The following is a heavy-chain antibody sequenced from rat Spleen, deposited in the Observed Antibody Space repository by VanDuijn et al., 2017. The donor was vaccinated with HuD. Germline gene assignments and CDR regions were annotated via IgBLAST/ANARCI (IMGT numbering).Heavy chain of an antibody. J-gene: IGHJ3*01. CDR3: ARGPFYNNYDWFAY. V-gene: IGHV5-25*01. CDR1: GITFSNYD. D-gene: IGHD1-10*01. Sequence: EVQLVESGGGLVQPGRSMKLSCAASGITFSNYDMAWVRQAPPKGLEWVASISYDGSRTYFRDSVKGRFTISRDNAKNTLYLQMDSLRSEDTATYYCARGPFYNNYDWFAYWGQGTLVTVSS. CDR2: ISYDGSRT.